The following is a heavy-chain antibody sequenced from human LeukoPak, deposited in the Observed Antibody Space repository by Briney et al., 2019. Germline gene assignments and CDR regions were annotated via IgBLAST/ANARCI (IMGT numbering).Heavy chain of an antibody. V-gene: IGHV4-4*07. J-gene: IGHJ6*03. CDR2: IYPSGNT. CDR1: GGSSSSYF. Sequence: SETLSLTCSISGGSSSSYFWSWVRQPAGKGLEWIGRIYPSGNTNYNPSLKSRVTLSVDTSKTQFSLRLSSVTAADTAVYYCAREDSGSYYNYYYFYMDVWGKETTVTISS. CDR3: AREDSGSYYNYYYFYMDV. D-gene: IGHD3-10*01.